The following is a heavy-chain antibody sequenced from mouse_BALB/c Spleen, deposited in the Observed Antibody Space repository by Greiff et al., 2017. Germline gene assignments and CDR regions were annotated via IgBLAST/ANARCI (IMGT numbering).Heavy chain of an antibody. Sequence: EVQLQQSGAELVRPGALVKLSCKASGFNIKDYYMHWVKQRPEQGLEWIGWIDPENGNTIYDPKFQGKASITADTSSNTAYLQLSSLTSEDTAVYYCARFYYGNYDAMDYWGQGTSVTVAS. CDR1: GFNIKDYY. D-gene: IGHD2-1*01. CDR2: IDPENGNT. V-gene: IGHV14-1*02. J-gene: IGHJ4*01. CDR3: ARFYYGNYDAMDY.